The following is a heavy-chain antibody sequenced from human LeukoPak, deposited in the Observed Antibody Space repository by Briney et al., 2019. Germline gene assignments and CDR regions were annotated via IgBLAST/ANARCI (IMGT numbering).Heavy chain of an antibody. Sequence: GGSLRLSCTASGFTFGDYAMSWFRQAPGKGLEWVGFIRSKTYGGTTEYAASVKGRFTISRDHSKSIAYLQMNSLETEDTAVYYCSRRTAADYWGQGTLVTVSS. CDR1: GFTFGDYA. V-gene: IGHV3-49*03. CDR3: SRRTAADY. D-gene: IGHD4-17*01. CDR2: IRSKTYGGTT. J-gene: IGHJ4*02.